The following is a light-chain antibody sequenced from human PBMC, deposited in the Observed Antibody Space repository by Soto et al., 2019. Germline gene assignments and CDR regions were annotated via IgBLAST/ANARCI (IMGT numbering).Light chain of an antibody. J-gene: IGLJ1*01. CDR3: KSYAGSNTYV. CDR1: KNDIGLYDF. V-gene: IGLV2-8*01. CDR2: EVV. Sequence: ALTQPPSASGSPGQSVTISCTGTKNDIGLYDFVSWYQHHPGKAPRLIIYEVVQRPSGVPDRFSGSKSGNTASLTVSGLQAADEADYFCKSYAGSNTYVFGSGTRSPS.